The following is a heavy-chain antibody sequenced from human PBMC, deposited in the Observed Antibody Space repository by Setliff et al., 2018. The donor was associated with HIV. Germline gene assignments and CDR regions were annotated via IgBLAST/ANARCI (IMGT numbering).Heavy chain of an antibody. CDR2: ISNDGSNK. D-gene: IGHD3-10*01. CDR3: AREGYYYGSGNYYIEEFWLDP. Sequence: GGSLRLSCAASGFTFSSYALHWVRQAPGKGLEWVAVISNDGSNKYYADSVKGRFTISRDNSKNTVYLQMNSLRAEDTAVYYCAREGYYYGSGNYYIEEFWLDPWGQGTLVTVSS. V-gene: IGHV3-30*04. CDR1: GFTFSSYA. J-gene: IGHJ5*02.